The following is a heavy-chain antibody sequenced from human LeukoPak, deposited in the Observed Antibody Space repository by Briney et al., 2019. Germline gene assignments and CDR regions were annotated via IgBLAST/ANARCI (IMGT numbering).Heavy chain of an antibody. V-gene: IGHV3-21*01. Sequence: GGSLRLSGAASGFTFSSYSMNWVRQAPGKGLEWVSSISSSSSYIYYADSVKGRFTISRDNAKNSLYLQMNSLRAEDTAVYYCAGGSGSYYTRHWGQGTLVTVSS. D-gene: IGHD3-10*01. CDR2: ISSSSSYI. J-gene: IGHJ4*02. CDR3: AGGSGSYYTRH. CDR1: GFTFSSYS.